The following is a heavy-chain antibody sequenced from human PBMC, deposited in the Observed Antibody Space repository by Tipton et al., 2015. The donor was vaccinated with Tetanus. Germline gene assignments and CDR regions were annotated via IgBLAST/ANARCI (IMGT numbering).Heavy chain of an antibody. Sequence: QLVQSGPEVKKPGSSVKVSCKSSGGPFYKHGIDWVRQAPGQGLEWMGGIIPASGATNYAHKFQGRVTMTADASTTTVHIELSNLRSDDTAVYYCVRPDRYCSGGSCYLALDSWGQGTLITVSS. CDR1: GGPFYKHG. D-gene: IGHD2-15*01. CDR2: IIPASGAT. J-gene: IGHJ4*02. CDR3: VRPDRYCSGGSCYLALDS. V-gene: IGHV1-69*01.